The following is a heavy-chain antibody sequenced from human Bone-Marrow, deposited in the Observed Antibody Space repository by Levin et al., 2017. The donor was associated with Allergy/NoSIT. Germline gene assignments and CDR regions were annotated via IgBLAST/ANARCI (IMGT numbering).Heavy chain of an antibody. CDR1: GFSLTTSGMC. Sequence: SGPTLVKPTQTLTLTCAFSGFSLTTSGMCVSWIRQPPGKALEWLARIDWDDDKFYSTSLKTRLTISKDTSINQVVLTMTNMDPVDTATYYCVRTPSDCTNGLCYRYYFDYWGQGTLVTVSS. CDR3: VRTPSDCTNGLCYRYYFDY. V-gene: IGHV2-70*17. CDR2: IDWDDDK. J-gene: IGHJ4*02. D-gene: IGHD2-8*01.